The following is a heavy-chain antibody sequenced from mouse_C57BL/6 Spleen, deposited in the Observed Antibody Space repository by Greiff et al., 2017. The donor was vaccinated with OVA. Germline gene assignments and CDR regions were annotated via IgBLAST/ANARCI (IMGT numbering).Heavy chain of an antibody. J-gene: IGHJ2*01. CDR2: ISSGGSYT. CDR3: ARRGMITNYCDY. D-gene: IGHD2-4*01. V-gene: IGHV5-6*01. CDR1: GFTFSSYG. Sequence: EVQVVESGGDLVKPGGSLKLSCAASGFTFSSYGMSWVRQTPDKRLEWVATISSGGSYTYYPDSVKGRFTISRDNAKNTLYLQMSSLKSEDTAMYYCARRGMITNYCDYWGQGTTLTVSS.